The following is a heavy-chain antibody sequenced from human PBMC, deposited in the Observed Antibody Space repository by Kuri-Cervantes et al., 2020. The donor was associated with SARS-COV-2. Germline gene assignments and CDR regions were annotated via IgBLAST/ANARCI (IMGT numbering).Heavy chain of an antibody. CDR2: IYFSGST. CDR1: GGSISSSGHY. V-gene: IGHV4-39*01. J-gene: IGHJ4*02. CDR3: GRQASDWHIDY. D-gene: IGHD3-9*01. Sequence: GSLRLSCAVYGGSISSSGHYWGWVRQPPGKGLEWIGSIYFSGSTYYTPSLKSRVTISVDTSKNQFSLKLTSVTATDTAVYYCGRQASDWHIDYWGQGTLVTVSS.